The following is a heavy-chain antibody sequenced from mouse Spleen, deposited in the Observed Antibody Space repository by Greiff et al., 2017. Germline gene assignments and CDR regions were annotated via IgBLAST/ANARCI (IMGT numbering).Heavy chain of an antibody. CDR1: GFTFSSYA. CDR2: ISSGGST. V-gene: IGHV5-6-5*01. CDR3: ARDTLYAMDY. J-gene: IGHJ4*01. Sequence: EVKLMESGGGLVKPGGSLKLSCAASGFTFSSYAMSWVRQTPEKRLEWVASISSGGSTYYPDSVKGRFTISRDNARNILYLQMSSLRSEDTAMYYCARDTLYAMDYWGQGTSVTVSS.